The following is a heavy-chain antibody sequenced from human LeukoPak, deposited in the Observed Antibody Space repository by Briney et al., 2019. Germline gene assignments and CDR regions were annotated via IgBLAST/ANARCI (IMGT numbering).Heavy chain of an antibody. CDR1: GFTFRDYD. V-gene: IGHV3-11*04. J-gene: IGHJ4*02. CDR2: ISSSGSTI. Sequence: GGSLRLSCAASGFTFRDYDMSWIRQAPGKGLEWISYISSSGSTIYYADSVKGRFTISRDNAKNSLYLQMNSLRAEDTAVYYCARQYTSSWAFDSWGQGTLVTVSS. D-gene: IGHD6-13*01. CDR3: ARQYTSSWAFDS.